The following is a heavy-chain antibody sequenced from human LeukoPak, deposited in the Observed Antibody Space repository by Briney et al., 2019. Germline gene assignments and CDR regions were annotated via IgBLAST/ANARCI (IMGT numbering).Heavy chain of an antibody. D-gene: IGHD3-22*01. J-gene: IGHJ2*01. CDR2: VYYTGST. CDR3: AGDRGIYDKSGYRGDWYFDL. V-gene: IGHV4-59*12. CDR1: GGYISSYY. Sequence: SETLSLTCTVSGGYISSYYWSWIRQPPGEGLEWIGYVYYTGSTNYNPSLKSRVSISVDTSKNQFSLQLNSMTPEDTAVYYCAGDRGIYDKSGYRGDWYFDLWGRGTLVTVSS.